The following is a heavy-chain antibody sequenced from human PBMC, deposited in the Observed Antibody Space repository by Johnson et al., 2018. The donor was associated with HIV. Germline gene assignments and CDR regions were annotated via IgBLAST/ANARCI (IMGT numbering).Heavy chain of an antibody. D-gene: IGHD3-16*01. CDR3: ARDKVGVSAFDI. V-gene: IGHV3-53*01. Sequence: VQLVESGGGLVQPGRSLRLSCAASGFTVSSNYMSWVRQAPGKGLEWVSVICSGGSTYYADSVKGRFTISRDNSKNTLYLQMNSLRAEDTAVYYCARDKVGVSAFDIWGQGTMVTVSS. CDR2: ICSGGST. J-gene: IGHJ3*02. CDR1: GFTVSSNY.